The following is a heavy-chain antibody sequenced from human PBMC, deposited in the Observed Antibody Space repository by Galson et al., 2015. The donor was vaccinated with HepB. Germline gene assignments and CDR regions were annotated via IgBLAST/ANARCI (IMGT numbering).Heavy chain of an antibody. CDR2: ISPYNGNT. CDR1: GYTFTNYF. CDR3: ARVSWNDGGDY. D-gene: IGHD1-1*01. J-gene: IGHJ4*02. Sequence: SVKVSCKASGYTFTNYFISWVRQAPGQGLEWMGWISPYNGNTNYAQRLQGRVTMTTDTSTSTAFMELRSLRSDDTAVYYCARVSWNDGGDYWGQGTLVTVSS. V-gene: IGHV1-18*01.